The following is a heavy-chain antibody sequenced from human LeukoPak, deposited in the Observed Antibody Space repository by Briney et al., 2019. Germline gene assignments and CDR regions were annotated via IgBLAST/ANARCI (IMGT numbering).Heavy chain of an antibody. CDR3: ASWNGDYYYYYGMDV. Sequence: SETLSLTCAVSGGSISSSNWWSWVRQPPGKGLEWIGEIYHSGSTNYNPSLKSRVTISVDKSKNQFPLKLSSVTAADTAVYYCASWNGDYYYYYGMDVWGQGTTVTVSS. V-gene: IGHV4-4*02. D-gene: IGHD4-17*01. CDR1: GGSISSSNW. J-gene: IGHJ6*02. CDR2: IYHSGST.